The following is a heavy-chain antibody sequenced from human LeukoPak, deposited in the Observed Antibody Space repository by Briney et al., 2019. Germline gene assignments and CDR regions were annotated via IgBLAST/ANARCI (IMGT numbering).Heavy chain of an antibody. V-gene: IGHV4-39*07. CDR3: ATLNLDYYDSSGYYIFDY. CDR1: GGSISSSSYY. CDR2: IYYSGST. D-gene: IGHD3-22*01. J-gene: IGHJ4*02. Sequence: SETLSLTCTVSGGSISSSSYYWGWIRQPPGKGLEWIGSIYYSGSTYYNPSLKSRVTIPVDTSKNQFSLKLSSVTAADTAVYYCATLNLDYYDSSGYYIFDYWGQGTLVTVSS.